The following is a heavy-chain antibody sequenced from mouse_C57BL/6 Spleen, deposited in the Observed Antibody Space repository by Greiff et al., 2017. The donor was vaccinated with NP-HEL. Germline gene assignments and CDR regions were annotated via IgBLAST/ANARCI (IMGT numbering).Heavy chain of an antibody. CDR3: TATGRFAY. CDR1: GFSFSNYW. D-gene: IGHD4-1*01. J-gene: IGHJ3*01. Sequence: DVKLVESGGGLVQPGGSMKLSCVASGFSFSNYWMNWVRQSPEKGLEWVAQIRLKSDNYATHYAESVKGRFTISRDDSKSSVYLQMNNLRAEDTGIYYCTATGRFAYWGQGTLVTVSA. CDR2: IRLKSDNYAT. V-gene: IGHV6-3*01.